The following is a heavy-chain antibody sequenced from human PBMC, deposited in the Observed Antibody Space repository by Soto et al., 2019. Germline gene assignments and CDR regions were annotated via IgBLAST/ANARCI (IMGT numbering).Heavy chain of an antibody. Sequence: QVQLVESGGGVVQPGRSLRLSCAASGFTFSSYGMHWVRQAPGKGLEWVAVIWYDGSNKYYADSVKGRFTISTDNSKNTLYLQMNRLRAEDTAVYYCARSGPYSSRQLWLGVHLDYWGQGTLVTVSS. CDR2: IWYDGSNK. D-gene: IGHD6-19*01. CDR3: ARSGPYSSRQLWLGVHLDY. J-gene: IGHJ4*02. V-gene: IGHV3-33*01. CDR1: GFTFSSYG.